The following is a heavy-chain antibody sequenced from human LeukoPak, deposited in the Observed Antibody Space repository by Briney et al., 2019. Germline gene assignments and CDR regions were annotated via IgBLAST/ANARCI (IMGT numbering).Heavy chain of an antibody. V-gene: IGHV3-21*01. CDR1: GFTFSSYR. CDR2: ISSSSSYI. D-gene: IGHD3-22*01. CDR3: ARSYYYDSSGSLDY. J-gene: IGHJ4*02. Sequence: NSGGSLRLSCAASGFTFSSYRMTWVRQAPGKGLEWVSSISSSSSYIYYADSVKGRFTISRDNAKNSLYLQMNSLRAEDTAVFYCARSYYYDSSGSLDYWGQGTLVTVSS.